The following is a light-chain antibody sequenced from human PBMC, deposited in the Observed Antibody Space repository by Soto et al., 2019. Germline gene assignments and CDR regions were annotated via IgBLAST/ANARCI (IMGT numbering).Light chain of an antibody. J-gene: IGLJ1*01. Sequence: QSALTQPASVSGSPGQSITISCTGCSSDIGDYDYVSWYQQHPGKAPKVLISEVSNRPSGVSNRFSGSKSGNTASLTISGLQAEDEADYYCNSYATGNTRVFGTGTKATVL. V-gene: IGLV2-14*01. CDR2: EVS. CDR1: SSDIGDYDY. CDR3: NSYATGNTRV.